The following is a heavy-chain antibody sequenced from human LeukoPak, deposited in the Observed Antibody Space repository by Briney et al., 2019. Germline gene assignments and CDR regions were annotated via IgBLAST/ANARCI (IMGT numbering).Heavy chain of an antibody. Sequence: GGSLRLSCAASGFTFSSYEMNWVRQAPGKGLEWVSYISSGGSTIYYADSVKGRFTISRDNAENSLYLQMNSLRAEDTALYYCAKDGTYYGDYNWFDPWGQGTLVTVSS. J-gene: IGHJ5*02. V-gene: IGHV3-48*03. CDR3: AKDGTYYGDYNWFDP. CDR1: GFTFSSYE. D-gene: IGHD4-17*01. CDR2: ISSGGSTI.